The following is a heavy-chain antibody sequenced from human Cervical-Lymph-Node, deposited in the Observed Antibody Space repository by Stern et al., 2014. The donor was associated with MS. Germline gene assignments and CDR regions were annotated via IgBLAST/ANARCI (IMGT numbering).Heavy chain of an antibody. CDR2: IFPVFGTP. CDR1: GGTFSKFP. V-gene: IGHV1-69*01. D-gene: IGHD6-13*01. Sequence: QVQLVESRAEVTKPASSVKVSCKASGGTFSKFPSSWARQAPGQGLEWMGGIFPVFGTPTYAQEFRGRVTITADVSTSTVYMELSSLRSDDTAVYYCALSSETSDRWYSLGYDLWGQGTLVTVSS. CDR3: ALSSETSDRWYSLGYDL. J-gene: IGHJ5*02.